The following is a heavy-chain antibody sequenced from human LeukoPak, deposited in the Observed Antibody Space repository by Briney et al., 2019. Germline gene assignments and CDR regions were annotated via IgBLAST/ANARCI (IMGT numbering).Heavy chain of an antibody. J-gene: IGHJ5*02. CDR2: IKHDGSEK. Sequence: GGSLRLSCAASGFIFTNYFMSWVRQAPGKGLEWVASIKHDGSEKYYVDSVRGRFTISRDNTMNSLYLQMSSLRAEDTAVYYCAKDRKYCSGGSCYSDNWFDPWGQGTLVTVSS. D-gene: IGHD2-15*01. CDR3: AKDRKYCSGGSCYSDNWFDP. CDR1: GFIFTNYF. V-gene: IGHV3-7*01.